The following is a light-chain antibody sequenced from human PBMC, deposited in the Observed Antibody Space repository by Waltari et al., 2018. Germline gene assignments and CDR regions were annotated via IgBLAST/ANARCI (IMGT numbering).Light chain of an antibody. V-gene: IGKV1-39*01. CDR1: QYIGDV. CDR3: QQTYITPIS. CDR2: TAS. Sequence: DIQMTQSPSSLSASVGDRVTITCRASQYIGDVLHWYHTRPGRAPKPLIFTASNLQIGVPSRFSGSGSGTDFTLTITSLQPEDFATYYCQQTYITPISFGGGTKVQIK. J-gene: IGKJ4*01.